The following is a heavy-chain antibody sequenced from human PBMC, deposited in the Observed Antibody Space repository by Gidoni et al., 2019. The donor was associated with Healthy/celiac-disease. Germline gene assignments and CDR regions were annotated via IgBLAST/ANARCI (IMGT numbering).Heavy chain of an antibody. CDR2: ISSSSSTI. V-gene: IGHV3-48*01. Sequence: EVQLVESGGGWVQPGGSLRLSCAASGFPFRSYCSNWVRQAPGKGLEWVSYISSSSSTIYYADSVKGRFTISRDNAKNSLYLQMNSLRAEDTAVYYCARDHKRSMITFGGVIVTPDFDYWGQGTLVTVSS. CDR3: ARDHKRSMITFGGVIVTPDFDY. CDR1: GFPFRSYC. J-gene: IGHJ4*02. D-gene: IGHD3-16*02.